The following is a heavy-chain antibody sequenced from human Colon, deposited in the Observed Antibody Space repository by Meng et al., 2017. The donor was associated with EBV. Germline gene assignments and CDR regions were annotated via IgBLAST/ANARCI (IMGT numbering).Heavy chain of an antibody. CDR1: GGSISSGGYY. Sequence: QVPLQAAGPGLVKPSQTPSLTCTFSGGSISSGGYYWSWIRQHPGKGLEWIGYLHSSGSTYYNPSLRSRLTISVDTSKNQFSLKLSSVTAADTAVYYCARASYGSGSPLGESWFDPWGQGTLVTVSS. V-gene: IGHV4-31*03. D-gene: IGHD3-10*01. CDR3: ARASYGSGSPLGESWFDP. J-gene: IGHJ5*02. CDR2: LHSSGST.